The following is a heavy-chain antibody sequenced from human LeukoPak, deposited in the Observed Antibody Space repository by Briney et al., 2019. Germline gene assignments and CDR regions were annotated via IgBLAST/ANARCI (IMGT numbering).Heavy chain of an antibody. CDR2: IYPSDSDT. J-gene: IGHJ3*02. Sequence: GESLQISCKGSGYSFTSYWIGWVRQMPGKGLEWMGIIYPSDSDTRYSPSFQGQVTISADKSISTPYLQWSSLKASDTAMYYCARHRGRADDAFDIWGQGTMVTVSS. V-gene: IGHV5-51*01. CDR1: GYSFTSYW. D-gene: IGHD1-26*01. CDR3: ARHRGRADDAFDI.